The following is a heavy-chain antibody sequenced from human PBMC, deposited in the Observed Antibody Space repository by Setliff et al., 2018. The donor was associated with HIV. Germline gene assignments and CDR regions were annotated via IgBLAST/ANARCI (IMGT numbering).Heavy chain of an antibody. J-gene: IGHJ2*01. V-gene: IGHV3-30*02. Sequence: LRLSCAASGFTFSSYVMHWVRQAPGKGLEWVAFIRYDESLTHYADSVEGRFTVTRDNPKNTLYLQMNSLRPEDTAVCYCAKVGQQLADWYFDLWGRGTLVTVSS. CDR2: IRYDESLT. CDR1: GFTFSSYV. CDR3: AKVGQQLADWYFDL. D-gene: IGHD6-13*01.